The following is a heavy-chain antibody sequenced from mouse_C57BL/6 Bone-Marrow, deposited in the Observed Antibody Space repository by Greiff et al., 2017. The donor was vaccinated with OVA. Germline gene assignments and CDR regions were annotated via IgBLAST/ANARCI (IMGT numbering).Heavy chain of an antibody. J-gene: IGHJ1*03. D-gene: IGHD2-12*01. Sequence: VKLVESEGGLVQPGSSMKLSCTASGFTFSDYYMAWVRQVPEKGLEWVANINYDGSSTYYLDSLKSRFIISRDNAKNILYLQMSSLKSEDTATYYCARAAYYSDWYFDVWGTGTTVTVSS. V-gene: IGHV5-16*01. CDR2: INYDGSST. CDR3: ARAAYYSDWYFDV. CDR1: GFTFSDYY.